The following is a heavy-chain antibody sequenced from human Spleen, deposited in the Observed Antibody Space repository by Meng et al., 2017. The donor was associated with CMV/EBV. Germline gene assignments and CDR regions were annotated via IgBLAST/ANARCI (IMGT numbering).Heavy chain of an antibody. J-gene: IGHJ4*02. V-gene: IGHV5-51*01. CDR3: ARRFWSGYSYYLDY. CDR2: IYPGDSDT. D-gene: IGHD3-3*01. CDR1: GYSFTTYW. Sequence: KVSCKGSGYSFTTYWSGWVRQMPGKGLEWMGIIYPGDSDTRYRPSFQGQVTISVDKTISTAYLQWSSLKASDTAMYYCARRFWSGYSYYLDYWGQGTLVTVSS.